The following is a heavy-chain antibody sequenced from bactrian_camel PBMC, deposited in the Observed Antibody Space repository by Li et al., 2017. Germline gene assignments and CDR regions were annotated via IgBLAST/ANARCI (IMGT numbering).Heavy chain of an antibody. CDR3: AIRCRAYTY. Sequence: HVQLVESGGGSVQAGGSLRLSCGASASVIAYAQYCMGWFRQAPGKQREEVASIDSVGVTSYSDSVKGRFTISRDNAKNTLFLQMDSLKPEDTAMYYCAIRCRAYTYWGQGTQVTVS. V-gene: IGHV3S53*01. J-gene: IGHJ4*01. CDR1: ASVIAYAQYC. CDR2: IDSVGVT.